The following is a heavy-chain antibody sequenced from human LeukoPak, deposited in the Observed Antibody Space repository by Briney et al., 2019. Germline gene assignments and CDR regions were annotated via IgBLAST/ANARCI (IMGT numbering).Heavy chain of an antibody. D-gene: IGHD3-10*01. V-gene: IGHV4-30-4*01. CDR2: IYYSGST. CDR1: GGSFSSGDYY. CDR3: ARDVVGGSGSYPHLNWFDP. Sequence: SETLSLTCTVSGGSFSSGDYYWSWIRQPPGKGLEWIGYIYYSGSTYYNPSLKSRVTISVDTSKNQFSLKLSSVTAADTAVYYCARDVVGGSGSYPHLNWFDPWGQGTLVTVSS. J-gene: IGHJ5*02.